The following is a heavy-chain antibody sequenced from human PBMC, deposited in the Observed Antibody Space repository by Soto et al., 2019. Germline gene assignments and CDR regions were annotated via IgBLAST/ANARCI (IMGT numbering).Heavy chain of an antibody. CDR1: GGSISSSNW. CDR3: ARRWGEGRVDY. D-gene: IGHD3-10*01. J-gene: IGHJ4*02. CDR2: IYHSGST. Sequence: QVQLQESGPGLVKPSGTLSLTCAVSGGSISSSNWWSWVRQPPGKGLQWIGEIYHSGSTNYIPSLKSRITXAXYKSRNQFSLKLSSVTAADTAVYYCARRWGEGRVDYWGQGTLVTVSS. V-gene: IGHV4-4*02.